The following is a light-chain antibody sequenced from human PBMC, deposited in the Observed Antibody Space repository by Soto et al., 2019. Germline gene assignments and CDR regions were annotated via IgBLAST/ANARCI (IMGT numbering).Light chain of an antibody. CDR3: QQYYDDLRT. CDR2: DAS. Sequence: DIQMTQSPSSLSASVGDRVSISCQASHDINYYLNWYQQKPGTAPKLLIYDASNLQAGVTPRFSGSGSGTSFVLIISNLQPEDIATYYCQQYYDDLRTFGGGTTVEI. V-gene: IGKV1-33*01. CDR1: HDINYY. J-gene: IGKJ4*01.